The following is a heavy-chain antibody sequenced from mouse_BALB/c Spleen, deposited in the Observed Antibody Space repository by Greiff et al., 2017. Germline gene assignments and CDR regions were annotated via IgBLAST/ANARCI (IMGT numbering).Heavy chain of an antibody. CDR2: ILPGSGST. J-gene: IGHJ3*01. V-gene: IGHV1-9*01. Sequence: QVQLQQSGAELMKPGASVKISCKATGYTFSSYWIEWVKQRPGHGLEWIGEILPGSGSTNYNEKFKGKATFTADTSSNTAYMQLSSLTSEDSAVYYCANKRGYDGFAYWGQGTLVTVSA. D-gene: IGHD2-2*01. CDR1: GYTFSSYW. CDR3: ANKRGYDGFAY.